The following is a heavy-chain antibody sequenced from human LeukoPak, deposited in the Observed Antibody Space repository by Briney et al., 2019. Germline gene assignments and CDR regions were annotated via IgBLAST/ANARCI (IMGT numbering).Heavy chain of an antibody. V-gene: IGHV3-21*01. J-gene: IGHJ4*02. CDR2: SSSSSSYI. D-gene: IGHD5-18*01. Sequence: GGSLRLSCAASGFTFSSYSMNWVRQAPGKGMEWVSSSSSSSSYINYADSVKGRFTISRDNAKNSLYLQMNSLRAEDTAVYYCARDVDTAIPPGLYYWGQGTLVTVSS. CDR3: ARDVDTAIPPGLYY. CDR1: GFTFSSYS.